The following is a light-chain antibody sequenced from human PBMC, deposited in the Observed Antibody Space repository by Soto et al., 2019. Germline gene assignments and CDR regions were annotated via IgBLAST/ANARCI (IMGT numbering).Light chain of an antibody. J-gene: IGKJ1*01. CDR2: AAS. CDR3: QKYNDALRT. Sequence: DMQMTQSPPSLSASVGDRVTITCRASQGLSNKLAWYQQKPGKVPKLLIFAASTLQSGVPSRFSGSGSGTDFTLTISSLQPEGVASYYCQKYNDALRTFGQGTKVDIK. CDR1: QGLSNK. V-gene: IGKV1-27*01.